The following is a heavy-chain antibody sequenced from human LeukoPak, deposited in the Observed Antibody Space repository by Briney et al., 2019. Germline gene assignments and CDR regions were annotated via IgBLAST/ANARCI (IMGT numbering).Heavy chain of an antibody. Sequence: SETLSLTCTVSGGSISSSNHYWGWIRQPPGKGLEWIGSTLYTGTTHYNPPFKSRATLSVDTSKKQVSLRLTSVTAADTAVYYCARLTIFGVLTTNWFDPWGQGTLVTVSS. D-gene: IGHD3-3*01. CDR2: TLYTGTT. CDR3: ARLTIFGVLTTNWFDP. V-gene: IGHV4-39*07. J-gene: IGHJ5*02. CDR1: GGSISSSNHY.